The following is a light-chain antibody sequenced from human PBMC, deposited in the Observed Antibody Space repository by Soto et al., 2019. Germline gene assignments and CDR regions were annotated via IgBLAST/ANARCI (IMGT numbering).Light chain of an antibody. CDR3: QHTFNSPPWT. Sequence: DIHMTQSPSSLSASVGDTVTITCRASQNIDMYLNWYQQKTGKAPRVMISGASNLQSGVPSRFIGSRSGTDFTLTISSLQSEDFESYFCQHTFNSPPWTFGQGTKVDIK. CDR2: GAS. CDR1: QNIDMY. V-gene: IGKV1-39*01. J-gene: IGKJ1*01.